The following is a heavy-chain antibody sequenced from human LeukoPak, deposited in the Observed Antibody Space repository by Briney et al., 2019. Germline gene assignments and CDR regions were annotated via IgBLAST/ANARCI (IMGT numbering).Heavy chain of an antibody. V-gene: IGHV4-59*08. D-gene: IGHD1-26*01. J-gene: IGHJ3*02. CDR1: GGSISSYY. Sequence: SETLSLTCIVSGGSISSYYWSWIRQPPGKGLEWIGYIYSSGSTNSNPSLKSRVAISVDTSKSQFSLKMTSVTAADTAVYYCARQGSGGRAFDIWGQGTMVTVSS. CDR2: IYSSGST. CDR3: ARQGSGGRAFDI.